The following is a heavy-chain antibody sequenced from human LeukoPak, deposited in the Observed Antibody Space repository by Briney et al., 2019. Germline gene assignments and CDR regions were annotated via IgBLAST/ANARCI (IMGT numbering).Heavy chain of an antibody. Sequence: GASVKVSCKASGYTFTSYAMNWVRQAPGQGLEWMGWINTNTGNPTYAQGFTGRFVFSLDTSVSTAYLQISSLKAEDTAVYYCASPSSGWYSPYYFDYWGQGTLVTVSS. CDR1: GYTFTSYA. V-gene: IGHV7-4-1*02. J-gene: IGHJ4*02. D-gene: IGHD6-19*01. CDR2: INTNTGNP. CDR3: ASPSSGWYSPYYFDY.